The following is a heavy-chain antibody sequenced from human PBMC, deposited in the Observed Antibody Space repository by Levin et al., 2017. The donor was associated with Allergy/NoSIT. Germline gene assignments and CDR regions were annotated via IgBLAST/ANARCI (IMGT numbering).Heavy chain of an antibody. CDR1: GGTFSSYA. CDR2: IIPIFGTA. D-gene: IGHD5-12*01. J-gene: IGHJ4*02. CDR3: ASFDSGYEIGANPTDY. Sequence: ASVKVSCKASGGTFSSYAISWVRQAPGQGLEWMGGIIPIFGTANYAQKFQGRVTSTADESTSTAYMELSSLRSEDTAVYYCASFDSGYEIGANPTDYWGQGTLVTVSS. V-gene: IGHV1-69*13.